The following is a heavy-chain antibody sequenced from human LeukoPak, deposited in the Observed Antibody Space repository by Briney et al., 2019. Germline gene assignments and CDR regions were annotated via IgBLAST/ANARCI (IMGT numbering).Heavy chain of an antibody. Sequence: PSETLPLTCTVSGDSIGSYYWSWIRQPPGKGLEWIGYIYYSGSTNYNPSLKSRVTISIDTSMNQFSLNLSSVTAADTAVYYCARAGTYSSGWEFDPWGQGTLVTVSS. CDR3: ARAGTYSSGWEFDP. J-gene: IGHJ5*02. CDR1: GDSIGSYY. D-gene: IGHD6-19*01. V-gene: IGHV4-59*01. CDR2: IYYSGST.